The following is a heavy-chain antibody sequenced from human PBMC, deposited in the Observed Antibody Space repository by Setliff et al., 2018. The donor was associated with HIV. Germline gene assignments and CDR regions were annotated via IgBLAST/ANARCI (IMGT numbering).Heavy chain of an antibody. D-gene: IGHD2-8*01. Sequence: SETLSLTCTVSGGSISSYYWNWIRQPPGKGLEWIGYIYNSGSTNYNPSLTSRVTISVDTSKSQFSLKLSSVTAADTAVYYCARSRPRSMDFYMDVWGKGTTVTVSS. J-gene: IGHJ6*03. CDR2: IYNSGST. CDR1: GGSISSYY. V-gene: IGHV4-59*01. CDR3: ARSRPRSMDFYMDV.